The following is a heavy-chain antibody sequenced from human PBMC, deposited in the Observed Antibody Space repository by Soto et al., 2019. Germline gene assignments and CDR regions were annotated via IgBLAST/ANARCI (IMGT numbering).Heavy chain of an antibody. J-gene: IGHJ4*02. Sequence: GSGPTLVNPTQTLTLTCTFSGFSLTTRGPGVGWIRQPPGKALEWLAVIYWDDDKRYSPSLKNRLTITKDTSKNKVVLTLTNMDSVYKATFYCSHPDYYGSWNFGYWGEGTLVTVSS. D-gene: IGHD3-10*01. CDR3: SHPDYYGSWNFGY. V-gene: IGHV2-5*02. CDR1: GFSLTTRGPG. CDR2: IYWDDDK.